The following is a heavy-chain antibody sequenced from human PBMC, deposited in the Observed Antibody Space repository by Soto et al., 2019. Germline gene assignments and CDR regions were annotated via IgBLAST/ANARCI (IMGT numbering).Heavy chain of an antibody. CDR3: AAPRRTHYYGSGSYEYYYYYGMDV. Sequence: SVKVSCKASGFTFTSSAVQWVRQARGQRLEWIGWIVVGSGNTNYAQKFQKRVTITRDMSTSTAYMELGSLRSEDTAVYYCAAPRRTHYYGSGSYEYYYYYGMDVWGQGTTVTVSS. J-gene: IGHJ6*02. V-gene: IGHV1-58*01. CDR1: GFTFTSSA. D-gene: IGHD3-10*01. CDR2: IVVGSGNT.